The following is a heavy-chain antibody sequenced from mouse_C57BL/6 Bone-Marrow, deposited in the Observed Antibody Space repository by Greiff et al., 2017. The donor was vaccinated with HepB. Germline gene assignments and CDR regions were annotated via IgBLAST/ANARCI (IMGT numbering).Heavy chain of an antibody. CDR1: GYTFTSYW. J-gene: IGHJ4*01. D-gene: IGHD3-2*02. Sequence: VQLQQSGAELAKPGASVKLSCKASGYTFTSYWMPWVKQRPGKGLEWIGYINPSSGYTKYKQKFKDKATLTADKSSSTAYMQVSSLTYEDSAVYYCARRLVYAMDYWGQGTSVPVSS. CDR3: ARRLVYAMDY. CDR2: INPSSGYT. V-gene: IGHV1-7*01.